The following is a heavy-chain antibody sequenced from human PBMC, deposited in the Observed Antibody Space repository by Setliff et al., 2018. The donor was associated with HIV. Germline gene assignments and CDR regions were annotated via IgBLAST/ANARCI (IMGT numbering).Heavy chain of an antibody. CDR1: GYTFINFG. CDR2: ISGYNGNT. V-gene: IGHV1-18*04. CDR3: ARDGYSSGWYIYSFDP. Sequence: ASVKVSCKASGYTFINFGITWVRQAPGKGLEWVGYISGYNGNTKYSQKFQGRVTFSRDTSASTAYMELRSLRSDDTAVYYCARDGYSSGWYIYSFDPWGQGTLVTVSS. J-gene: IGHJ5*02. D-gene: IGHD6-19*01.